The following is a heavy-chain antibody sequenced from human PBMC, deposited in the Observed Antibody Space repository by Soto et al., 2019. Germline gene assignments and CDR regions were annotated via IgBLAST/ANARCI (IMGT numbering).Heavy chain of an antibody. J-gene: IGHJ5*02. V-gene: IGHV1-8*01. Sequence: QVQLVQSGAEVKKPGDSVKVSCKASGYTFSDYDINWVRQAAGQGLEWMGWMNPYSGNTGYAQKFQGRGTLTTDTSITTAYLELSRLTFEDTAIYYCARGRFRRTWFDPWGQGTLVTVSS. CDR3: ARGRFRRTWFDP. CDR1: GYTFSDYD. D-gene: IGHD3-16*01. CDR2: MNPYSGNT.